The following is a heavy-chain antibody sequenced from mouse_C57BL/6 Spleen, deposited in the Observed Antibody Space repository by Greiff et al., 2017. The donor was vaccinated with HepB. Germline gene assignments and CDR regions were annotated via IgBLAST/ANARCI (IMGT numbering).Heavy chain of an antibody. CDR3: ARVDYYGSSYGFDY. D-gene: IGHD1-1*01. Sequence: DVQLVESEGGLVQPGSSMKLSCTASGFTFSDYYMAWVRQVPEKGLEWVANINYDGSSTYYLDSLKSRFIISRDNAKNILYLQMSSLKSEDTATYYCARVDYYGSSYGFDYWGQGTTLTVSS. CDR1: GFTFSDYY. CDR2: INYDGSST. V-gene: IGHV5-16*01. J-gene: IGHJ2*01.